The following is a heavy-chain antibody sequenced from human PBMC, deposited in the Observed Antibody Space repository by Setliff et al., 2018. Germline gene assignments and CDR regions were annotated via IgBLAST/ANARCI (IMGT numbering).Heavy chain of an antibody. Sequence: AASVKVSCKVSGYTLTELSRHWVRQAPGKGLEWMGGFDPEDGETIYAPKFQGRVTMTEDTSTDTAYMELSSLRSEDTAVYYCATTHYDSSGYYYLERSAFDIWGQGTMVTVSS. CDR1: GYTLTELS. CDR3: ATTHYDSSGYYYLERSAFDI. V-gene: IGHV1-24*01. D-gene: IGHD3-22*01. J-gene: IGHJ3*02. CDR2: FDPEDGET.